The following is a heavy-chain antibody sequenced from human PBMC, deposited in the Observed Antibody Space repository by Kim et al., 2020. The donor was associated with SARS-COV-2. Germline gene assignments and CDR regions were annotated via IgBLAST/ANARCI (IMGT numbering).Heavy chain of an antibody. D-gene: IGHD3-10*01. V-gene: IGHV1-18*01. CDR1: GYTFTSYG. CDR2: ISGYNSNT. Sequence: ASVKVSCKASGYTFTSYGISWVRQAPGQGLEWMAWISGYNSNTYYAQKLQGRVTMTTDTSTSTAYMELRSLRSDDTAVYYCARGPTYYFGSGSHLWAFDIWGQGSMVTVSS. J-gene: IGHJ3*02. CDR3: ARGPTYYFGSGSHLWAFDI.